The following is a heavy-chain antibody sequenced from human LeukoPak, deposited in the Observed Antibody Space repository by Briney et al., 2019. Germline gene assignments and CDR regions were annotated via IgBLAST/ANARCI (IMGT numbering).Heavy chain of an antibody. Sequence: SETLSLTCTVSGGSISSGGYYWSWIRQPPGKGLEWIGYIYHSGSTYYNPSLKSRVTISVDRSKNQFSLKLSSVTAADTAVYYCACMQQKAFDIWGQGTMVTVSS. J-gene: IGHJ3*02. CDR2: IYHSGST. CDR3: ACMQQKAFDI. D-gene: IGHD2-8*01. CDR1: GGSISSGGYY. V-gene: IGHV4-30-2*01.